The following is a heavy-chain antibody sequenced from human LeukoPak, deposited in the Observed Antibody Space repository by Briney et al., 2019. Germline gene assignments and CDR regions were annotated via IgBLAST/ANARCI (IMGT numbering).Heavy chain of an antibody. Sequence: GASVKVSCKASGYTFTSYGISWVRQAPGQGLEWMGWISAYNGNTNYAQKLQDRVTMTTDTSTSTAYMELRSLRSDDTAVYYCARVLRYCSGGNCYSGGLGYMDVWGKGTTVTISS. D-gene: IGHD2-15*01. CDR3: ARVLRYCSGGNCYSGGLGYMDV. V-gene: IGHV1-18*01. J-gene: IGHJ6*03. CDR1: GYTFTSYG. CDR2: ISAYNGNT.